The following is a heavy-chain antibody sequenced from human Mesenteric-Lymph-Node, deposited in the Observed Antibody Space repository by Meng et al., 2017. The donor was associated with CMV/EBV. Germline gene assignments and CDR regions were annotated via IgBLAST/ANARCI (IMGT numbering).Heavy chain of an antibody. J-gene: IGHJ4*02. Sequence: GGSLRLSCAASGFTFSNYPMHWVRQAPGKGLEWVTVISYDGSNKYYADSVKGRFTISRDNSKNTVDLQMNSLRVEDTAVYYCAKDLYSDILIGYWSVWDSWGQGTLVTVSS. CDR2: ISYDGSNK. CDR1: GFTFSNYP. CDR3: AKDLYSDILIGYWSVWDS. D-gene: IGHD3-9*01. V-gene: IGHV3-30-3*01.